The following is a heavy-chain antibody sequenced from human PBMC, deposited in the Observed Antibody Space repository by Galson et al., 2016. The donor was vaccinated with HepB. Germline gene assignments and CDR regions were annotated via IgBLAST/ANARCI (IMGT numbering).Heavy chain of an antibody. Sequence: QSGAEVKKPGESLKISCKASGDSFTGHWIGWVRQMPGKGLEWMGIIYPGDSDTRYSPSFQGQVTISADRSISTAYLQWSSLKASDTAMYYCARSACRGGDCSRFDYWGQGTLVTVSS. J-gene: IGHJ4*02. V-gene: IGHV5-51*01. D-gene: IGHD2-21*02. CDR3: ARSACRGGDCSRFDY. CDR1: GDSFTGHW. CDR2: IYPGDSDT.